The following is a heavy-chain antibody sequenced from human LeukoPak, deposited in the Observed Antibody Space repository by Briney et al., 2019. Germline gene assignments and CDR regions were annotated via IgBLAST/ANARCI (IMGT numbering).Heavy chain of an antibody. Sequence: ASVKVSCKVSGYTLTELSMHWVRQAPGKGLEWMGGFDPEDGETIYAQKFQGRVTMTEDTSTDTAYMELSSLRSEDTAVYYCATDLGGATTSNWFDPWGQGTLVTASS. D-gene: IGHD1-26*01. J-gene: IGHJ5*02. CDR1: GYTLTELS. CDR3: ATDLGGATTSNWFDP. V-gene: IGHV1-24*01. CDR2: FDPEDGET.